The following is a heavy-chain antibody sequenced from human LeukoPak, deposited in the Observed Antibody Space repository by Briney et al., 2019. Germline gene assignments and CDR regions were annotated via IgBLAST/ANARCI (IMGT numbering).Heavy chain of an antibody. V-gene: IGHV4-59*01. D-gene: IGHD6-19*01. CDR1: GGSISSYY. CDR2: IYYSGST. Sequence: SEXLSLTCTVSGGSISSYYWSWGRQPPGKGVEGMGYIYYSGSTNYNPSLKSRVTISVDTSTNQFSLKLSSVTAADTAVYYCARDGKQWPREYYFDYWGQGTLVTVSS. J-gene: IGHJ4*02. CDR3: ARDGKQWPREYYFDY.